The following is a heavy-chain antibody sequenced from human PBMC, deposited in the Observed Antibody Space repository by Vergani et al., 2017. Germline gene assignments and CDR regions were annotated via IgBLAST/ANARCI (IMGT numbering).Heavy chain of an antibody. V-gene: IGHV3-48*02. D-gene: IGHD1-14*01. CDR2: ISTTSDTI. Sequence: DVQLVESGGDLVQPGGSLRLSCAASGFTFSSYSMNWVRQAPGKGLEWISYISTTSDTIYYADSVRGRFTISRDNAKNMMYLQLNSLRDEDTAVYYCARDGRIDAEGTELDYWGQGTLVTVSS. CDR3: ARDGRIDAEGTELDY. CDR1: GFTFSSYS. J-gene: IGHJ4*02.